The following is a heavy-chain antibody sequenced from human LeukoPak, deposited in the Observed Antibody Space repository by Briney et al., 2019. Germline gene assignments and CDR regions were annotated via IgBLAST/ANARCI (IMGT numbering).Heavy chain of an antibody. V-gene: IGHV3-43*02. CDR2: ISGDGDTT. D-gene: IGHD2-2*01. Sequence: GGSLRLSCVASGFTFDEYAMHWDRQAPGKGLEWVSVISGDGDTTYYADSLKGRFTISRDNSKNSLYLQFDSLRTEDTALYFCARDMATQRPPYDAFDIWGQGTRVTVSS. CDR1: GFTFDEYA. CDR3: ARDMATQRPPYDAFDI. J-gene: IGHJ3*02.